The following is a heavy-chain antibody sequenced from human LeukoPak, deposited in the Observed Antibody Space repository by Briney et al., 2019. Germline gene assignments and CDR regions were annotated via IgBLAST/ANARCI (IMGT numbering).Heavy chain of an antibody. CDR1: SGSISGHY. D-gene: IGHD6-19*01. CDR3: ARGKVVAGTPGQNSWDS. J-gene: IGHJ4*02. Sequence: SETLSLTCTVTSGSISGHYWSWIRQPAGKEMRWIGRIYTSGATNYNPSLKSRVTMSIDTSKKEFTLKLTSVTAADTAVYYCARGKVVAGTPGQNSWDSWGQGTLVTVSS. CDR2: IYTSGAT. V-gene: IGHV4-4*07.